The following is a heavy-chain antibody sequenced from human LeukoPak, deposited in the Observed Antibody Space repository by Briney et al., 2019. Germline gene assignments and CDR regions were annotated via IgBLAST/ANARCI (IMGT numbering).Heavy chain of an antibody. CDR1: GYTFTGYY. CDR3: ARAYGSGSYYNYVNFDY. CDR2: INPNSGGT. D-gene: IGHD3-10*01. Sequence: ASVKVSCQASGYTFTGYYMHWVRQAPGQGLEWMGWINPNSGGTNYAQKFQGRVTMTRDTSISTAYMELSRLRSDDTAVYYCARAYGSGSYYNYVNFDYWGQGTLVTVSS. J-gene: IGHJ4*02. V-gene: IGHV1-2*02.